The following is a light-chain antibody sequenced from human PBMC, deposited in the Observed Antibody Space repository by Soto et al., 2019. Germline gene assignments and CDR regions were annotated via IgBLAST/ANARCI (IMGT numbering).Light chain of an antibody. J-gene: IGKJ5*01. CDR2: DIS. V-gene: IGKV3-15*01. CDR1: QSVGNK. CDR3: QQYNNWPSIT. Sequence: EIVVTQSPATLSVSPGERATLSCRASQSVGNKVAWYQHKPGQTPRLIIYDISTRAAGVPARFSGSGYGTDFTLTISSLQSEDFAVYYCQQYNNWPSITFGQGTRLEIK.